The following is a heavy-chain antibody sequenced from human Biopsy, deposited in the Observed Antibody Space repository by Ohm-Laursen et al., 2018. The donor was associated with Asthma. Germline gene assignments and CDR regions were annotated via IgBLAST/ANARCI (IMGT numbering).Heavy chain of an antibody. V-gene: IGHV3-30*03. CDR1: GFVFSQCG. CDR2: VSSDGHNK. D-gene: IGHD3-22*01. Sequence: SLRLSCTASGFVFSQCGMHWVRQGPGKGLEWVALVSSDGHNKYYEDSVKGRFTISRDNSRNRLYLQINSLTVEDSAVYFCARQSGPEYGDSIPFDTWGQGTKVAVSS. J-gene: IGHJ3*02. CDR3: ARQSGPEYGDSIPFDT.